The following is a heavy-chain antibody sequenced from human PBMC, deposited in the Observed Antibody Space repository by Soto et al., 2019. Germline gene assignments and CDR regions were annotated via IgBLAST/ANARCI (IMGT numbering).Heavy chain of an antibody. CDR3: ARAQFYSGSGNYYHLMFHX. V-gene: IGHV4-30-2*01. CDR2: IYHSGTT. CDR1: GGSVSAAGYS. D-gene: IGHD3-10*01. J-gene: IGHJ5*02. Sequence: SETLSLTCAVSGGSVSAAGYSWSWIRQPPGGGLELIGYIYHSGTTLYNPSLKTRLTISLERSNNRFSLTLTSMTAADTAVYYCARAQFYSGSGNYYHLMFHXWGQGTQVTVSX.